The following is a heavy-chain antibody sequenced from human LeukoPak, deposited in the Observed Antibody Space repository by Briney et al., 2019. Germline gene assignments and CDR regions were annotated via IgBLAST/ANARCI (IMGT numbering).Heavy chain of an antibody. CDR2: IYHSGST. CDR3: ARESTGYYYYMDV. CDR1: GGSISSSNW. Sequence: SSETLSLTCAVSGGSISSSNWWSWVRQPPGKGLEWIGEIYHSGSTNYNPSLKSRVTISVDKSKNQFSLKLSSVTAADTAVYYCARESTGYYYYMDVWGKGTTVTISS. V-gene: IGHV4-4*02. D-gene: IGHD1-1*01. J-gene: IGHJ6*03.